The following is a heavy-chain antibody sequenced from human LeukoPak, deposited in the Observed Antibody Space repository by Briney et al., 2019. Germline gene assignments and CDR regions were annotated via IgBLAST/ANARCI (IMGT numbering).Heavy chain of an antibody. CDR2: ISYDGSNK. Sequence: GGSLRLSCAASGFTFSSYAMHWVRQAPGKGLEWVAVISYDGSNKYYADSVKGRFTISRDNSKNTLYLQMNSLRAEDTAVYYCARDPDENGLGYFDYWGQGTLVTVSP. CDR3: ARDPDENGLGYFDY. J-gene: IGHJ4*02. CDR1: GFTFSSYA. D-gene: IGHD5-24*01. V-gene: IGHV3-30*04.